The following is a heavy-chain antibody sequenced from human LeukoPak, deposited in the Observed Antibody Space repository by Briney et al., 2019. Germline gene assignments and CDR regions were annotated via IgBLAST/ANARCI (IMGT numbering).Heavy chain of an antibody. D-gene: IGHD6-13*01. V-gene: IGHV4-39*01. CDR3: ARLHSTHSSNS. CDR1: GGSIDSRSYY. CDR2: IYSSGST. Sequence: SETLSLTCTVSGGSIDSRSYYRGWIRQPPRKGLEWIGSIYSSGSTYYNPSLKSRVTISVDTSKNQFSLRLSSVTAADTAVYYCARLHSTHSSNSWGQGTLVTVSS. J-gene: IGHJ4*02.